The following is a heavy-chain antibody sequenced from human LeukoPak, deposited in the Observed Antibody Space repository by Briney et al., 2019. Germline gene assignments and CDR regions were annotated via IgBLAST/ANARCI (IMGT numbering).Heavy chain of an antibody. V-gene: IGHV1-69*04. J-gene: IGHJ4*02. D-gene: IGHD5-24*01. CDR1: GGTFSSYA. CDR3: ARDLGDGYNYLPYY. Sequence: GASVKVSSKASGGTFSSYAISWVRQASGQGLEWMGRIIPILGIANYAQKFQGRVTITADKSTSTAYMELSSLRSEDTAVYYCARDLGDGYNYLPYYWGQGTLVTVSS. CDR2: IIPILGIA.